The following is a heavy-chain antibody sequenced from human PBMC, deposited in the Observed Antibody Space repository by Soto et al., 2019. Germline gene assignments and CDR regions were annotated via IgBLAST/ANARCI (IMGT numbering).Heavy chain of an antibody. J-gene: IGHJ6*02. V-gene: IGHV5-10-1*01. CDR2: IDPSDSYT. CDR3: ARSGTYYYGMDV. D-gene: IGHD5-12*01. Sequence: EAPNISCNCSGYSFTSYLISWLRQMPGKDREWMGRIDPSDSYTNYSPSFQGHVTISADKSISTAYLQWSSLKASDTAMDYCARSGTYYYGMDVWGQGTTVTVSS. CDR1: GYSFTSYL.